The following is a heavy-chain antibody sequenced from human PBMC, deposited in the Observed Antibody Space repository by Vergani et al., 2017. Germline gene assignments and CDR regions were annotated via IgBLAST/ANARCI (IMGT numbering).Heavy chain of an antibody. V-gene: IGHV3-48*01. J-gene: IGHJ4*02. CDR3: VRDPDYSTFDS. Sequence: DVRLVESGGGVVQPGGSLRLSCAASGFTFSAYSMNWVRQTPGKGLEWISYIGVSDNSISYADSVMGRFAISRDNARNLLFLQMNSLRAEDSALYFCVRDPDYSTFDSWGQGTLVTVS. D-gene: IGHD4-11*01. CDR2: IGVSDNSI. CDR1: GFTFSAYS.